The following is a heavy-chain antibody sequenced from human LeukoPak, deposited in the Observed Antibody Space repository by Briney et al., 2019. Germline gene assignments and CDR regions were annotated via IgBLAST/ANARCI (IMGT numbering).Heavy chain of an antibody. Sequence: GGSLRLSCAASGFTFSTYGMHWVRQAPGKGLEGVALIWNDGSKNLHADSVEGRFIISRDNSRDTVYLQMNSLRADDTAMYFCARGPWMVGTITAFDYRGQGTPVTVSS. V-gene: IGHV3-33*08. CDR2: IWNDGSKN. CDR1: GFTFSTYG. D-gene: IGHD5-12*01. CDR3: ARGPWMVGTITAFDY. J-gene: IGHJ4*02.